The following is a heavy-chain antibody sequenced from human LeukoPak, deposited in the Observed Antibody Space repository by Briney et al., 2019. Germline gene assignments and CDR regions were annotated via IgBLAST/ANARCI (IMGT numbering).Heavy chain of an antibody. V-gene: IGHV1-69*13. CDR1: GGTFSSYA. D-gene: IGHD1-7*01. CDR2: IIPIFGTA. CDR3: GSMGRNYWGAFDI. J-gene: IGHJ3*02. Sequence: SVKVSCKASGGTFSSYAISWVRQAPGQGLEWMGGIIPIFGTANYAQKFQGRATITADESTSTAYMELSSLRSEDTAVYYCGSMGRNYWGAFDIWGQGTMVTVSS.